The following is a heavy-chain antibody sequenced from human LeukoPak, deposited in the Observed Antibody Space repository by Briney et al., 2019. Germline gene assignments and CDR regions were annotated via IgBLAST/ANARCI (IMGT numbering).Heavy chain of an antibody. CDR2: INHSGST. J-gene: IGHJ4*02. D-gene: IGHD3-10*01. CDR1: GGSFSGYY. Sequence: SETLSLTCAVYGGSFSGYYWSWIRQPPGKGLEWIGEINHSGSTNYNPSLKSRVTISVDTSKNQFSLKLSSVTAADTAVYYCASGGVLTYYYGSGSVDYWGQGTLVTVSP. V-gene: IGHV4-34*01. CDR3: ASGGVLTYYYGSGSVDY.